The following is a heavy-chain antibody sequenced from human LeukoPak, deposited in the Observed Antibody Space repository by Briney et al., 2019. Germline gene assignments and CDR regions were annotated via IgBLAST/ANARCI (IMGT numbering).Heavy chain of an antibody. J-gene: IGHJ6*02. Sequence: GGSLTLSCAASGFTFSSYIMNWVRQAPGKGLEWVSSISSSRSYIFYADSVKGRFTISRDNAKHSLYLQMNSLRAEDTVVYYCARRLASGWYGMDVWGQGTTVTVSS. CDR3: ARRLASGWYGMDV. CDR2: ISSSRSYI. V-gene: IGHV3-21*01. CDR1: GFTFSSYI. D-gene: IGHD6-19*01.